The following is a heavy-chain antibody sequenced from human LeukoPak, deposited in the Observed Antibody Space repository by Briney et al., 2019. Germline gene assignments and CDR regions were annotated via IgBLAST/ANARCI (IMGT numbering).Heavy chain of an antibody. V-gene: IGHV3-7*01. D-gene: IGHD6-19*01. CDR2: IKQDGSEK. CDR3: ARGAAPQWLVYDYYYYMDV. CDR1: GFIFSSYW. Sequence: PGGSLRLSCAASGFIFSSYWMTWVRQAPGKGLEWVANIKQDGSEKSYVDSVKGRFIISRDNAKNSLYLQMNSLRAEDTAVYYCARGAAPQWLVYDYYYYMDVWGKGTTVTVSS. J-gene: IGHJ6*03.